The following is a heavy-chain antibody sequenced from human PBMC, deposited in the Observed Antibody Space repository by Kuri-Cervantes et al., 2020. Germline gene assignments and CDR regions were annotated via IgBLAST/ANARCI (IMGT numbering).Heavy chain of an antibody. D-gene: IGHD3-9*01. Sequence: ASVKVSCKASGYTFTSYAMNWVRQAPGQGLEWMGWINTNTGNPTYAQGFTGRFVFSLDTSVSTAYLQICSLKAEDTAVYYCARSAGPTYYDILTGYYDWYFDLWGRGTLVTVSS. CDR3: ARSAGPTYYDILTGYYDWYFDL. CDR1: GYTFTSYA. J-gene: IGHJ2*01. CDR2: INTNTGNP. V-gene: IGHV7-4-1*01.